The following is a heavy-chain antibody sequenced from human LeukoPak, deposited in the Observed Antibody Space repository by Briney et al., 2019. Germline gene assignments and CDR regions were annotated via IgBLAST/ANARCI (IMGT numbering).Heavy chain of an antibody. CDR1: GFTFSDHW. D-gene: IGHD3-16*01. Sequence: GGSLRLSCAASGFTFSDHWMHWVRQVPGKGLMWVSRIKTDGSWTNDADSVKGRFTISRDNAENTLYLQMNSLRVEDTAVYYCVRGVGGSSYLDYWGQGTLVTVSS. CDR3: VRGVGGSSYLDY. J-gene: IGHJ4*02. CDR2: IKTDGSWT. V-gene: IGHV3-74*01.